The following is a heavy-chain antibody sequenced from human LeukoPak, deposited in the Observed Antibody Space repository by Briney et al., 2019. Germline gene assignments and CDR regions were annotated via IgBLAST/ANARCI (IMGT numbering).Heavy chain of an antibody. CDR2: ISTSGNYI. Sequence: GGSLRLSCAASGFTFRSYTMNWVRQAPGKGLEWISSISTSGNYIYYADSVKGRFTISRDNAKNSVYLQMNSLRAEDTAVYYCARDSPSSTSWGYWGQGTLVTVSS. V-gene: IGHV3-21*01. CDR3: ARDSPSSTSWGY. J-gene: IGHJ4*02. D-gene: IGHD2-2*01. CDR1: GFTFRSYT.